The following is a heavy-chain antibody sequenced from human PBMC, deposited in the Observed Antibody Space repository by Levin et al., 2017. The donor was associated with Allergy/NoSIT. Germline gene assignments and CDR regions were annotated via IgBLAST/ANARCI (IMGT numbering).Heavy chain of an antibody. D-gene: IGHD6-13*01. Sequence: SQTLSLTCSVSGGSISSYFWSWIRQPPGKGLEWIGYIYYTGSTNYNPSLKSRVTISVDTSKSQFSLKLTSLTAADTAVYYCARRASAAAFDYWGQGTLVTVSS. CDR2: IYYTGST. CDR3: ARRASAAAFDY. V-gene: IGHV4-59*01. J-gene: IGHJ4*02. CDR1: GGSISSYF.